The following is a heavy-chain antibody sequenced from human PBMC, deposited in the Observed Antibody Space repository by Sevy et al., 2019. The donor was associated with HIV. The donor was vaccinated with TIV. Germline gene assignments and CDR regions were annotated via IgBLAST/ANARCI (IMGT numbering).Heavy chain of an antibody. D-gene: IGHD3-22*01. CDR2: IYYSGST. CDR1: GGSISSSSYY. Sequence: SETLSLTCTVSGGSISSSSYYWGWIRQPPGKGLEWIGSIYYSGSTYYNPSLKSRVTISVDTSKNQFSLKLSSVTAADTAVYYCARPSGVVVIKARWYFDLWGRGTLVTVSS. CDR3: ARPSGVVVIKARWYFDL. V-gene: IGHV4-39*01. J-gene: IGHJ2*01.